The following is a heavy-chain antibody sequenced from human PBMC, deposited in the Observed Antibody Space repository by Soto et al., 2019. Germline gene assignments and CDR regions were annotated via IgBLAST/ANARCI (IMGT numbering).Heavy chain of an antibody. CDR2: IIPIFGTA. CDR1: GGTFSSYA. J-gene: IGHJ6*02. CDR3: ARDQITMVRGVIVDYYYYGMDV. Sequence: VASVKVSCKASGGTFSSYAISWVRQAPGQGLEWMGGIIPIFGTANYAQKFQGRVTITADESTSTAYMELSSLRSEDTAVYYCARDQITMVRGVIVDYYYYGMDVWGQ. V-gene: IGHV1-69*13. D-gene: IGHD3-10*01.